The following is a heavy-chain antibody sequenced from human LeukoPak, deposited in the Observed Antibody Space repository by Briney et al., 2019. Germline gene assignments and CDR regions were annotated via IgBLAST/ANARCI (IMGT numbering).Heavy chain of an antibody. V-gene: IGHV3-7*04. CDR1: GFTFSSYW. CDR2: IKQDGSEK. J-gene: IGHJ4*02. CDR3: ARDRSRYCSGGSCSRFDY. Sequence: GGCLRLSCAASGFTFSSYWMSWVRQAPGKGLEWVANIKQDGSEKYYVDSVKGRFTISRDNAKNSLYLQMNSLRAEDTAVYYCARDRSRYCSGGSCSRFDYWGQATLVT. D-gene: IGHD2-15*01.